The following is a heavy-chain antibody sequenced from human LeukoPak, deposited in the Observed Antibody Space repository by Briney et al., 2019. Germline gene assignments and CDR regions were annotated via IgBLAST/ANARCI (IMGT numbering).Heavy chain of an antibody. D-gene: IGHD3-10*01. J-gene: IGHJ3*02. Sequence: GGSLRLSCAASGFTFSGYAMNWVRQAPGKGLEWVSHIYSSDTTYEDSVKGRFTISRDNAKNSLYLQMNSLRDEDTAVYYCARDLHYAFDIWGQGTMVTASS. CDR3: ARDLHYAFDI. V-gene: IGHV3-48*02. CDR2: IYSSDTT. CDR1: GFTFSGYA.